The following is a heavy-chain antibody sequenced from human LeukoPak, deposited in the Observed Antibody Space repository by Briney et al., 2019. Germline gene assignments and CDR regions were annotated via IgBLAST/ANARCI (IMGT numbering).Heavy chain of an antibody. CDR1: GGSISSSSYY. V-gene: IGHV4-39*07. CDR2: IYYSGST. D-gene: IGHD3-3*01. CDR3: ARDHSPTDYDFWSGYCDFDY. Sequence: PSETLSLTRTVSGGSISSSSYYWGWIRQPPGKGLEWIGSIYYSGSTYYNPSLKSRVTISVDTSKNQFSLKLSSVTAADTAVYYCARDHSPTDYDFWSGYCDFDYWGQGTLVTVSS. J-gene: IGHJ4*02.